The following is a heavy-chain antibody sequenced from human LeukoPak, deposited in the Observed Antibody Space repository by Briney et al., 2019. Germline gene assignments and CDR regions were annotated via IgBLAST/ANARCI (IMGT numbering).Heavy chain of an antibody. Sequence: ASVKVSCKASGYTFTSYYMHWARQAPGQGLEWMGIINPSGGSTSYAQKFQGRVTMTRDTSTSTVYMELSSLRFEDTAVYYCARGYPSTPGDYWGQGTLVTVSS. CDR2: INPSGGST. J-gene: IGHJ4*02. V-gene: IGHV1-46*01. D-gene: IGHD2-2*02. CDR1: GYTFTSYY. CDR3: ARGYPSTPGDY.